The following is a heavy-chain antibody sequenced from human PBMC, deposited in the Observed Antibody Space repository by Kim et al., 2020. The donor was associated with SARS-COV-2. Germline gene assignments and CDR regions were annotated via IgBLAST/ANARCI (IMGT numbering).Heavy chain of an antibody. Sequence: SETLSLTCTVSGGSISSYYWSWIRQPPGKGLEWLGYIYYSGSTNYNLSLKSRVTISVDTSKNQFSLKLSSVTAADTAVYYCARTTYKWLRLRYCDLWGRGTLVTVSA. CDR3: ARTTYKWLRLRYCDL. D-gene: IGHD5-12*01. CDR1: GGSISSYY. J-gene: IGHJ2*01. CDR2: IYYSGST. V-gene: IGHV4-59*13.